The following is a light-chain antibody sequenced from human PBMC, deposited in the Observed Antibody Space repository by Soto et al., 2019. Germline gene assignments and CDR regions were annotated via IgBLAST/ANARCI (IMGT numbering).Light chain of an antibody. V-gene: IGKV3-15*01. CDR2: GAS. J-gene: IGKJ1*01. CDR3: QQYNNWWT. Sequence: EIVMTQSPATLSVSPGERVTLSCRASQSVSSSLAWYQQKPGQAPRLLIYGASTRATGFPARFSGSGSGTEFTLTISSLQSEDFAFYYCQQYNNWWTFGQGTKVEIK. CDR1: QSVSSS.